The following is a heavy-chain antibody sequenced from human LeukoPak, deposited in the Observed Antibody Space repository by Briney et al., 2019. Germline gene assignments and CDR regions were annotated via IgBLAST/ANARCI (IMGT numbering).Heavy chain of an antibody. J-gene: IGHJ3*02. D-gene: IGHD6-19*01. Sequence: SQTLSLTCAVSGGSISSGSYYWSWIRQPAGKGLEWIGRIYTNGSTHYNPSLKSRVTISGDKSKNQFSLKLSSVTAADTAVYYCARGGSGWSDGAFDIWGQGTMVTVSS. CDR3: ARGGSGWSDGAFDI. V-gene: IGHV4-61*02. CDR2: IYTNGST. CDR1: GGSISSGSYY.